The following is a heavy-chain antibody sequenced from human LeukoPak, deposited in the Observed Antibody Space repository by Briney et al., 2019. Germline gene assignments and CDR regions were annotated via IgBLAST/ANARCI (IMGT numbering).Heavy chain of an antibody. V-gene: IGHV4-59*01. Sequence: PSETLSLTCTVSGGSISSYYWSWIRQPPGKGLEWIGCIYYSGSTNYNPSLKSRVTISVNTSKNQFSLKLSSVTAADTAVYYCARAYGDTDYWGQGTLVTVSS. CDR3: ARAYGDTDY. J-gene: IGHJ4*02. D-gene: IGHD3-10*01. CDR2: IYYSGST. CDR1: GGSISSYY.